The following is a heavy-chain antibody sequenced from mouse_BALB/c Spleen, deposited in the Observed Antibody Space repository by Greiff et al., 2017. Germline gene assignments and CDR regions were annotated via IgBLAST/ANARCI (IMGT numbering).Heavy chain of an antibody. CDR1: GFTFSSYT. CDR2: ISSGGSYT. CDR3: TRVYYDYVWAMDY. D-gene: IGHD2-4*01. V-gene: IGHV5-6-4*01. Sequence: EVQLVESGGGLVKPGGSLKLSCAASGFTFSSYTMSWVRQTPEKRLEWVATISSGGSYTYYPDSVKGRFTISRDNAKNTLYLQMSSLKSEDTAMYYCTRVYYDYVWAMDYWGQGTSVTVSS. J-gene: IGHJ4*01.